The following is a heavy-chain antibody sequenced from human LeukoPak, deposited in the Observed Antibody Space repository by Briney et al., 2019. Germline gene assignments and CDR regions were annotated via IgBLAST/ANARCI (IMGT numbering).Heavy chain of an antibody. D-gene: IGHD5-24*01. CDR3: ARDRRRWLQLGYWYFDL. J-gene: IGHJ2*01. CDR2: IYYSGST. V-gene: IGHV4-59*01. Sequence: SETLSLTCTVSGGSISSYDWSWIRQPPGKGLEWIGYIYYSGSTNYNPSLKSRVTISVDTSKNQFSLKLSSVTAADTAVYYCARDRRRWLQLGYWYFDLWGRGTLVTVSS. CDR1: GGSISSYD.